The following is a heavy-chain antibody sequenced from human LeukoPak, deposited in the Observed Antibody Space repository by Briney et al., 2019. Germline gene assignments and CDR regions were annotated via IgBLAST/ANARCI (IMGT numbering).Heavy chain of an antibody. V-gene: IGHV1-69*13. Sequence: ASVTVSCKASGGTFSSYAISWVRQAPGQGLEWMGGIIPIFGTAKYAQKFQGRVTITADESTSTAYMELSSLRSEETAVYYCARDREIAASHYMDVWGKGTTVTVS. CDR1: GGTFSSYA. D-gene: IGHD6-6*01. CDR3: ARDREIAASHYMDV. CDR2: IIPIFGTA. J-gene: IGHJ6*03.